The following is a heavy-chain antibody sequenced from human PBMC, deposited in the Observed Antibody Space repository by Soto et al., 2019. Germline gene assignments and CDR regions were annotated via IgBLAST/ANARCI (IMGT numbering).Heavy chain of an antibody. J-gene: IGHJ6*02. V-gene: IGHV3-21*01. CDR3: AGPPVVTAIPGYYGMDV. D-gene: IGHD2-21*02. CDR2: ISSSSSYI. Sequence: GGSLRLSCAASGFTFSSYSMNWVRQAPGKGLEWVSSISSSSSYIYYADSVKGRFTISRDNAKNSLYLQMNSLRAEDTAVYYCAGPPVVTAIPGYYGMDVWGQGTTVTVSS. CDR1: GFTFSSYS.